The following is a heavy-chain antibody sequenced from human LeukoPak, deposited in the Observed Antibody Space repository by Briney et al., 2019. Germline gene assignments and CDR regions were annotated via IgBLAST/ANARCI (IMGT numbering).Heavy chain of an antibody. Sequence: ASVKVSCKASGYTFTTYDLNLVRQATGQGLEWMGWMNPNSGNTGYAQKFQGRVTMTRNTSISTAYMELSSLRSEDTAVYYCARDGSAAGTGEDYWGQGTLVTVSS. D-gene: IGHD6-13*01. CDR3: ARDGSAAGTGEDY. J-gene: IGHJ4*02. V-gene: IGHV1-8*01. CDR2: MNPNSGNT. CDR1: GYTFTTYD.